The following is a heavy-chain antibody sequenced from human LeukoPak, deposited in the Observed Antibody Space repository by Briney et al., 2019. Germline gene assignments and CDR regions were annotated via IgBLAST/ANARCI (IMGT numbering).Heavy chain of an antibody. Sequence: QPGGSLTLSCAASGFTFSNYAMSWLRQAPGRGLEWVSGISGSGGTINFADSVKGRFTISRDNSKKTLYLQMISLRAEDTAVYYCAKAPLPLRYFDYFDYWGQGTLVTVSS. D-gene: IGHD3-9*01. V-gene: IGHV3-23*01. CDR3: AKAPLPLRYFDYFDY. CDR1: GFTFSNYA. J-gene: IGHJ4*02. CDR2: ISGSGGTI.